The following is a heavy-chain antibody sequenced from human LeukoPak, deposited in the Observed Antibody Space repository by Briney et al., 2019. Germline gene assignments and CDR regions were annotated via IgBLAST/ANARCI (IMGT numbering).Heavy chain of an antibody. CDR2: ISSSGSTI. Sequence: GGSLRLSCAASGFTFSDYYMSWIRQAPGKGLEWVSYISSSGSTIYYADSVKGRFTISRDNAKNSLYLQMNSLRAEDTAVYYCGAEMATIAPPNWGQGTLVTISS. CDR3: GAEMATIAPPN. V-gene: IGHV3-11*01. J-gene: IGHJ4*02. D-gene: IGHD5-24*01. CDR1: GFTFSDYY.